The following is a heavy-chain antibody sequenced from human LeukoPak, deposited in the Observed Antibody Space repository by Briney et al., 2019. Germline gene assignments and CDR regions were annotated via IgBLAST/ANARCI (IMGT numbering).Heavy chain of an antibody. CDR3: ARMRITGTTVVYDY. CDR2: IIPILGIA. CDR1: GGTFSSYA. Sequence: ASVKVSCKASGGTFSSYAISWVRQAPGQGLEGMGRIIPILGIANYAQKFQGRVTITADKSTSTAYMELSSLRSEDTAVYYCARMRITGTTVVYDYWGQGTLVTVSS. V-gene: IGHV1-69*04. D-gene: IGHD1-20*01. J-gene: IGHJ4*02.